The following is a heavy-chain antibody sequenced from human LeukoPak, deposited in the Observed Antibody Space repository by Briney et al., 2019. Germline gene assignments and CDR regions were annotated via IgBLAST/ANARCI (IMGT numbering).Heavy chain of an antibody. V-gene: IGHV3-33*01. Sequence: GRFLRLSCAASGFTFSSYGMHWVRQAPGKGLEWVAVIWYDGSNKYYADSVKGRFTVSRDNSKNTLYLQMNSLRAEDTAVYYCARAPYSSSWYGAIWYYGMDVWGQGTTVTVSS. CDR3: ARAPYSSSWYGAIWYYGMDV. CDR1: GFTFSSYG. CDR2: IWYDGSNK. J-gene: IGHJ6*02. D-gene: IGHD6-13*01.